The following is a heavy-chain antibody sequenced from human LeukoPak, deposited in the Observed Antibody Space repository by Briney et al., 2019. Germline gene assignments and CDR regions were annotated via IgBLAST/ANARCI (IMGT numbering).Heavy chain of an antibody. V-gene: IGHV3-30*18. J-gene: IGHJ4*02. Sequence: GGPLRLSCAASGFTFSSYGMHWVRQAPGKGLEWVAVISYDGSNKYYADSVKGRFTISRDNSKNTLYLQMNSLRAEDTAVYYCAKDLIPYCGGDCYSDYWGQGTLVTVSS. CDR1: GFTFSSYG. CDR2: ISYDGSNK. CDR3: AKDLIPYCGGDCYSDY. D-gene: IGHD2-21*02.